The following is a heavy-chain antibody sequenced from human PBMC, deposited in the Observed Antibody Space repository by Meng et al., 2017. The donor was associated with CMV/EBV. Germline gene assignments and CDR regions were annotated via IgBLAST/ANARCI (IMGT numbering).Heavy chain of an antibody. CDR3: ARQTKGSSWYDRGNWFDP. CDR2: IGPSDSYT. Sequence: FTRYWISLLRQMPGKGLEWMGRIGPSDSYTNYSPSFQRHVTISADKSISTAYLKWSSLKASDTAMYYCARQTKGSSWYDRGNWFDPWGQGTLVTVSS. CDR1: FTRYW. J-gene: IGHJ5*02. V-gene: IGHV5-10-1*01. D-gene: IGHD6-13*01.